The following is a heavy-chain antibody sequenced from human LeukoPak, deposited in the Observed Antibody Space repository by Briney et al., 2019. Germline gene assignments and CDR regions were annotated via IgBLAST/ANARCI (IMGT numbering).Heavy chain of an antibody. V-gene: IGHV3-48*03. CDR1: GFSFSTYE. D-gene: IGHD3-9*01. CDR2: ISSSGSSI. CDR3: ARTLTFDY. J-gene: IGHJ4*02. Sequence: GGSLRLSCAASGFSFSTYEMKWVRQAPGKGLEWVSFISSSGSSIHYADSVKGRFTISRDNAKNSLYMQMNSLRAEDTAVYYCARTLTFDYWGQGTLVTVSS.